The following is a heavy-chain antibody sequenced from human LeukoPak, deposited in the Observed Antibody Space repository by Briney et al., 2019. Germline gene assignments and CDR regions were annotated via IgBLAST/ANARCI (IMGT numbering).Heavy chain of an antibody. D-gene: IGHD5-18*01. V-gene: IGHV4-59*01. CDR2: IYYSGST. J-gene: IGHJ4*02. CDR1: GGSISSYY. Sequence: SETLSLTCTVSGGSISSYYWSWIRQPPGKGLEWIGYIYYSGSTNYNPSLKSRVTISVDTSKNQFSLKLSSVTAADTAVYYCARVGYSYGVPTFDYWGQGTLVTVSS. CDR3: ARVGYSYGVPTFDY.